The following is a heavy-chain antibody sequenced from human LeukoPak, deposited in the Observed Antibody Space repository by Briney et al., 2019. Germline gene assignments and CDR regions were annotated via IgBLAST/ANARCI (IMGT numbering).Heavy chain of an antibody. CDR1: GFTFSSYG. CDR3: ARDKGSGSYDYFDY. Sequence: GGSLRLSCAASGFTFSSYGMHWFRQAPGKGLEWVAVIWYDGSNKYYADSVKGRFTISRDNSKNTLYLQMNSLRAEDTAVYYCARDKGSGSYDYFDYWGQGTLVTVSS. D-gene: IGHD3-10*01. J-gene: IGHJ4*02. CDR2: IWYDGSNK. V-gene: IGHV3-33*01.